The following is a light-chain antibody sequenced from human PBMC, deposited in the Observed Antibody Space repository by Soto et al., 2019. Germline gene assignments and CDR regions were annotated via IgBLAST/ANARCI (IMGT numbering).Light chain of an antibody. Sequence: EIVMTQSPATLSVSPGERATLSCRASQSVNSNLAWYQQKPGQAPRLLIYGASTRATGLPARFSGSGSGTDFTLTISRLEPEDFAVYYCQRYGGFGQGTKVDIK. V-gene: IGKV3-15*01. CDR2: GAS. CDR3: QRYGG. J-gene: IGKJ1*01. CDR1: QSVNSN.